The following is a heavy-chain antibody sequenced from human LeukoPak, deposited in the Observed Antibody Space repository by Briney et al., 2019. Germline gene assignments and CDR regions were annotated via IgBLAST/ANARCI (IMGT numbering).Heavy chain of an antibody. CDR1: GYTLTELS. J-gene: IGHJ6*03. CDR2: FDPEDGET. V-gene: IGHV1-24*01. D-gene: IGHD3-9*01. CDR3: ARDFDRRTRKIGRDSLYYYYYYMDV. Sequence: GASVKVSCKVSGYTLTELSMHWVRQAPGKGLEWMGGFDPEDGETIYAQKFQGRVTITEDTSTDTAYMALRSLTSEDTAVYYCARDFDRRTRKIGRDSLYYYYYYMDVWGKGTTVTVSS.